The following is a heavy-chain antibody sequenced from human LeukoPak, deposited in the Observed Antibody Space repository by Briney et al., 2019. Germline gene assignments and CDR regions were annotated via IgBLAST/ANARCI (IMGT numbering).Heavy chain of an antibody. J-gene: IGHJ4*02. CDR2: IKEDGSEK. CDR1: GFTFSSYW. D-gene: IGHD2-21*01. V-gene: IGHV3-7*01. Sequence: GGSLRLSCAASGFTFSSYWMSWVRQAPGKGLEWVANIKEDGSEKSYVDSVKGRFTISRDNAKNSLYLQMNNLRAEDTAVYYCARGPVVVIAPADYWGQGTLVTVSS. CDR3: ARGPVVVIAPADY.